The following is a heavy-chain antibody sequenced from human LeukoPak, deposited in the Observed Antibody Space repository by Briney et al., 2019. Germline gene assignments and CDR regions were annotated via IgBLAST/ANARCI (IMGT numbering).Heavy chain of an antibody. CDR3: EKDQWNPDY. D-gene: IGHD6-19*01. J-gene: IGHJ4*02. V-gene: IGHV3-30*18. CDR2: ISYDGSNQ. CDR1: GFTFSSYA. Sequence: GGSLRLSCAASGFTFSSYAMHWVRQAPGKGLEWVAVISYDGSNQYYADSVKGRFTISRDNSKNMLYLQMNSLRAEDTAVYYCEKDQWNPDYWGQGTLVSVSS.